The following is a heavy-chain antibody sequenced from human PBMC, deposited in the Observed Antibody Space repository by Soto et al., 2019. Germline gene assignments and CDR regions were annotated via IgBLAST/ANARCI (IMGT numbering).Heavy chain of an antibody. CDR3: ARRHAYYFDISGYYYYFDY. CDR2: INYSGSA. Sequence: SDTLSLTCAVSGGSTSSYYWSWIRQPPGKGLEWIGHINYSGSATYNPSLKSRVTISIDASKNQFSLKLSSVTAADTAVYYCARRHAYYFDISGYYYYFDYWGQGALVTVS. CDR1: GGSTSSYY. J-gene: IGHJ4*02. V-gene: IGHV4-59*08. D-gene: IGHD3-22*01.